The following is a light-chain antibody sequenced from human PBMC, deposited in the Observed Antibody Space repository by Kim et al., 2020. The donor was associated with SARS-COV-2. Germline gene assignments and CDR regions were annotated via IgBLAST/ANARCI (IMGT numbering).Light chain of an antibody. V-gene: IGLV1-47*01. J-gene: IGLJ3*02. CDR2: NDN. CDR1: SSNIGSNY. Sequence: QSVLTQPPSASGTPGQRVTISCSGSSSNIGSNYVYWYQQFPGTAPKLLIYNDNQRPSGVPDRFSGSKSGTSASLAISGLQSEDEADYYCAVWDDSLSGRVFGGGTQLTVL. CDR3: AVWDDSLSGRV.